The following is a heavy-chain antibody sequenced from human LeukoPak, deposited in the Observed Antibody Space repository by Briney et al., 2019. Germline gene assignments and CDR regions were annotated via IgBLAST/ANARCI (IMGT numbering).Heavy chain of an antibody. Sequence: GGSLRLSCAASGSTFSSYGMHWVRQAPGKGLEWVAVIWYDGSNKYYADSVKGRFTISRDNSKNTLYLQMNSLRAEDTAVYYCARDLRAVALDYWGQGTLVTVSS. CDR2: IWYDGSNK. CDR3: ARDLRAVALDY. V-gene: IGHV3-33*01. CDR1: GSTFSSYG. J-gene: IGHJ4*02. D-gene: IGHD6-19*01.